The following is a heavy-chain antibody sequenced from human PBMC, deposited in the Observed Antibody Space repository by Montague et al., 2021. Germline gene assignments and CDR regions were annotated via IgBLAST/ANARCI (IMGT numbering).Heavy chain of an antibody. Sequence: SETLSLTCAVYGGSFNAYYWNWIRQPPGKGLEWIGYIYSSGNTNXNPSLKSRVTISVDTSRDQFSLEVSSVTAADTAMYYCAREWSGFDFWGHGTMVTVSS. CDR3: AREWSGFDF. J-gene: IGHJ3*01. CDR1: GGSFNAYY. V-gene: IGHV4-59*01. D-gene: IGHD1-26*01. CDR2: IYSSGNT.